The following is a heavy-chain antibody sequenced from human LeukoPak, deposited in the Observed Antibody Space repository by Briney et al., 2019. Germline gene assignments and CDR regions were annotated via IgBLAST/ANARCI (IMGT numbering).Heavy chain of an antibody. D-gene: IGHD2-21*01. CDR2: IPYDGSNK. V-gene: IGHV3-30*02. Sequence: SGGSLRLSCAASGFTFSNYGMHWVRQVPGKGLEWVAFIPYDGSNKYYADSLKGRFTISRDNSKNTLYLQMNSLRAEDTAIYYCAKDICGGDCYPHGGYWGRGTLVTVSS. CDR1: GFTFSNYG. J-gene: IGHJ4*02. CDR3: AKDICGGDCYPHGGY.